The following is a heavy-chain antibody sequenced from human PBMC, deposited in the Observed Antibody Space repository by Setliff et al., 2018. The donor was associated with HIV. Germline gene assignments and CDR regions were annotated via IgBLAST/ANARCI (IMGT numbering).Heavy chain of an antibody. CDR1: GFAFSSNA. D-gene: IGHD6-19*01. J-gene: IGHJ3*02. CDR2: LSDSGGTT. CDR3: AKGPYRQWRGTDSFDI. V-gene: IGHV3-23*01. Sequence: GGSLRLSCEASGFAFSSNAMSWVRQSPGKGLEWVSSLSDSGGTTFYVDSVKGRFTISRDNSKNTLYLQMNSPRVEDTAVYHCAKGPYRQWRGTDSFDIWGRGTTVTVSS.